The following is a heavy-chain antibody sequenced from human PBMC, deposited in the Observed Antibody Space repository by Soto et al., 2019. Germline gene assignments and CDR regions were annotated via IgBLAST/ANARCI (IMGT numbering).Heavy chain of an antibody. CDR1: GYSFPSYW. Sequence: GESLKISCKGSGYSFPSYWIGWVRQMPGKGLEWMGIIYPGDSDTRYSPSFQGQVTISADKSISTAYLQWSSLKASDTAMYYCARAPDYDILTGYYRNFDYWGQGTLVTVSS. CDR2: IYPGDSDT. CDR3: ARAPDYDILTGYYRNFDY. V-gene: IGHV5-51*01. D-gene: IGHD3-9*01. J-gene: IGHJ4*02.